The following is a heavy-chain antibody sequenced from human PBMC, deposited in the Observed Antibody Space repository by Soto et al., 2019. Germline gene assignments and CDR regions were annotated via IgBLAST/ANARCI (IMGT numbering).Heavy chain of an antibody. D-gene: IGHD6-13*01. J-gene: IGHJ6*03. V-gene: IGHV4-39*01. CDR3: ARRQSIAAAGISGARDVYYYYYMDV. Sequence: SETLSLTCTVSGGSISSSSYYWGWIRQPPGKGLEWIGSIYYSGSTYYNPSLKSRVTISVDTSKNQFSLKLSSVTAADTAVYYCARRQSIAAAGISGARDVYYYYYMDVWGKGTMVTVSS. CDR1: GGSISSSSYY. CDR2: IYYSGST.